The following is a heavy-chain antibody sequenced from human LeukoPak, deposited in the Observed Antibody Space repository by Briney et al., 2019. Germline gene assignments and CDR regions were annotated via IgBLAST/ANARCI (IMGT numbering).Heavy chain of an antibody. J-gene: IGHJ4*02. CDR3: ATAIAAAGTPDY. CDR1: VYTFTGYY. Sequence: GASVKVSCKASVYTFTGYYMHWVRQAPGQGLEWMGWINPNSGGTNYAQKFQGRVTMTRDTSISTAYMELSRLRSDDTAAYYCATAIAAAGTPDYWGQGTLVTVSS. CDR2: INPNSGGT. V-gene: IGHV1-2*02. D-gene: IGHD6-13*01.